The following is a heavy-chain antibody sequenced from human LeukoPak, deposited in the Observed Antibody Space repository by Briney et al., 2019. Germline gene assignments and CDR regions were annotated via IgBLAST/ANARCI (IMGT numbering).Heavy chain of an antibody. CDR1: GHSISSGYY. V-gene: IGHV4-38-2*01. D-gene: IGHD1-14*01. Sequence: SETLSLTCAVSGHSISSGYYWGWIRQPPGKGLEWIGSIYHSGSTYYNPSLKSRVTISVDTSKNQFSLKLSSVTAADTAVYYCARQRGTQSVDYWGQGTLVTVSS. CDR2: IYHSGST. CDR3: ARQRGTQSVDY. J-gene: IGHJ4*02.